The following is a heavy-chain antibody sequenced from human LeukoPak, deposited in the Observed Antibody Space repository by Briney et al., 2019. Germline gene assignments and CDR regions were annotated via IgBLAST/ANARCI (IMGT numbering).Heavy chain of an antibody. J-gene: IGHJ4*02. CDR2: ISNDGNVK. CDR3: ATLFDY. V-gene: IGHV3-30*04. CDR1: GFTFSSYA. Sequence: GGSLRLSCAVSGFTFSSYAMSWVRQAPGKGLEWVAVISNDGNVKYYADSVRGRFTISRDNSKNTLYLQMNSLRAEDTAMYYCATLFDYWGQGTLVAVSS.